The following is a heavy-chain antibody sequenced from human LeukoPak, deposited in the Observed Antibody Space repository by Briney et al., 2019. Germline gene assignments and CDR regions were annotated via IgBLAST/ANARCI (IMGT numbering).Heavy chain of an antibody. CDR1: GGSVSSGSYY. CDR2: IYYSGST. V-gene: IGHV4-61*01. D-gene: IGHD6-6*01. CDR3: ARESRIAARNFDY. J-gene: IGHJ4*02. Sequence: SETLSLTCTVSGGSVSSGSYYWSWMRQTPGKGREWIGYIYYSGSTNYNPSLKSRVTISVDTSKNQFSLKLSSVTAADTAVHYCARESRIAARNFDYWGQGTLVTVSS.